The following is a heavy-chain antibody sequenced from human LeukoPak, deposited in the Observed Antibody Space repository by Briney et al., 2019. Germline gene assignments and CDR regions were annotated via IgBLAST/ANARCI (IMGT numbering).Heavy chain of an antibody. CDR2: ISAYNGNT. CDR1: GYTFTGYY. CDR3: ARASLWGRLSTNYYYYMDV. D-gene: IGHD3-16*02. J-gene: IGHJ6*03. Sequence: ASVKVSCKASGYTFTGYYMHWVRQAPGQGLEWMGWISAYNGNTNYAQKLQGRVTMTTDTSTSTAYMELRSLRSDDTAVYYCARASLWGRLSTNYYYYMDVWGKGTTVTVSS. V-gene: IGHV1-18*04.